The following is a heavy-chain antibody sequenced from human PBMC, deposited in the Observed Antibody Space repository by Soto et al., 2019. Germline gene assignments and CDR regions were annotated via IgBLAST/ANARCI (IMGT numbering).Heavy chain of an antibody. J-gene: IGHJ4*02. CDR1: GYTFTSYY. D-gene: IGHD6-13*01. CDR3: ASCPGYSSSWSEYYFDY. Sequence: GASVKVSCKASGYTFTSYYMHCVRQAPGQGLEWMGIINPSGGSTSYAQKFQGRVTMTRDTSTSTVYMELSSLRSEDTAVYYCASCPGYSSSWSEYYFDYWGQGTLVTVSS. V-gene: IGHV1-46*03. CDR2: INPSGGST.